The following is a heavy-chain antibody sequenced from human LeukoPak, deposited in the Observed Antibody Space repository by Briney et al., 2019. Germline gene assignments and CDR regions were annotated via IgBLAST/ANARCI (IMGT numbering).Heavy chain of an antibody. D-gene: IGHD5-12*01. Sequence: SETLSLTCTVSGGSISDYFWSWIRQPPGKGLEWVGYVFYNGSTNYNPSLKSRVTISIDTSRIRFSLRLSSVTAADTARYYCASEREYSGSTFDYWGQGKMSPSPQ. CDR3: ASEREYSGSTFDY. CDR2: VFYNGST. V-gene: IGHV4-59*01. J-gene: IGHJ4*02. CDR1: GGSISDYF.